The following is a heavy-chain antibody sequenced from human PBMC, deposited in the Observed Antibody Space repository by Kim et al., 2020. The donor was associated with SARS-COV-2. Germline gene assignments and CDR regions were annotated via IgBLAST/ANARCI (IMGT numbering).Heavy chain of an antibody. D-gene: IGHD3-3*01. CDR3: ESGVGNN. CDR2: IRSSGSTI. Sequence: GGSLRLSCAASGFTFSRYGMHWVRQAPGKGLEWVADIRSSGSTIYYADSVKGRYTISRDNAKNSLYLQMNSLRAEDTAVYYCESGVGNNWSQGIVVTV. CDR1: GFTFSRYG. J-gene: IGHJ4*02. V-gene: IGHV3-48*04.